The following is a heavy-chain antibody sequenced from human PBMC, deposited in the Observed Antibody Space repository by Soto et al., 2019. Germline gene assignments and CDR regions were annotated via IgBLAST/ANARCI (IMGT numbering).Heavy chain of an antibody. J-gene: IGHJ5*02. V-gene: IGHV4-38-2*01. CDR2: VYHSGNT. CDR3: ARAAYYFDSSGSSEEGWFDP. Sequence: SETLSLTCGVSGFSITSGYYWGCVRQPPGKGLEWIGSVYHSGNTYYNASLQRRVTISVDTAKNKFSLNLTSVTAADTAVYYCARAAYYFDSSGSSEEGWFDPWSQGTLVTVSS. D-gene: IGHD3-22*01. CDR1: GFSITSGYY.